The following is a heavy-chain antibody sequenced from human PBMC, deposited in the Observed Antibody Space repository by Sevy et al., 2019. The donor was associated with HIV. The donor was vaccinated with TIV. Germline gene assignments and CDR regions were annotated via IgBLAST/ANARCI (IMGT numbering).Heavy chain of an antibody. J-gene: IGHJ4*02. CDR1: GFTFSSYA. CDR2: ISYDGSNK. V-gene: IGHV3-30-3*01. CDR3: ARGRLRTDY. D-gene: IGHD5-12*01. Sequence: GGSLSLSCAASGFTFSSYAMHWVRQAPGKGLEWVVVISYDGSNKYYADSVKGRFTISRDNSKNTLYLQMNSLRAEDTAVYYCARGRLRTDYWGQGTLVTVSS.